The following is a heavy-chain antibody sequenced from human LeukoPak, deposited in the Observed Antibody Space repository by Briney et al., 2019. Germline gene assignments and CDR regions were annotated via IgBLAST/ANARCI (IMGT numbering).Heavy chain of an antibody. J-gene: IGHJ4*02. CDR1: GGSISSGGYY. Sequence: SQTLSLTCTVSGGSISSGGYYWSWIRQHPSKRLEWIGYIFYSGSTYYNPSLKSRVTVSMDTSKNQFSLKLSSVTAADTAVYYRARRRVAAGLFDYWGQGTLVTVSS. CDR3: ARRRVAAGLFDY. CDR2: IFYSGST. V-gene: IGHV4-31*03. D-gene: IGHD6-13*01.